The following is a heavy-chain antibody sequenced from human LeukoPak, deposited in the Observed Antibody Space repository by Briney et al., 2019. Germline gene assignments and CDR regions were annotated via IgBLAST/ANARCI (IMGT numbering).Heavy chain of an antibody. D-gene: IGHD6-19*01. V-gene: IGHV6-1*01. J-gene: IGHJ4*02. CDR1: GDSVSSINGA. CDR3: ARDVATTGWYTFDY. Sequence: SQTLSLTCAISGDSVSSINGAWNWVRQSPSRGLGWLGRTYYRSKWYSDYAVPIQGRISINPDTSKNQFTLHLFSVTPDDTAVYYCARDVATTGWYTFDYWGQGTRVTVSS. CDR2: TYYRSKWYS.